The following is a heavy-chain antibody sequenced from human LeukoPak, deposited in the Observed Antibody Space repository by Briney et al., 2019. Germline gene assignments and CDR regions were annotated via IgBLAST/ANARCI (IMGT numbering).Heavy chain of an antibody. J-gene: IGHJ4*02. V-gene: IGHV4-34*01. CDR2: INHSGST. CDR3: ARGGDVLRYFDWLVGSNGFDY. Sequence: SETLSLTCAVYGGSFSGYYWSWVRQPPGKGLEWIGEINHSGSTNYNPSLKSRVTISVDTSKNQFSLKLSSVAAADTAVYYCARGGDVLRYFDWLVGSNGFDYWGQGTLVTVSS. CDR1: GGSFSGYY. D-gene: IGHD3-9*01.